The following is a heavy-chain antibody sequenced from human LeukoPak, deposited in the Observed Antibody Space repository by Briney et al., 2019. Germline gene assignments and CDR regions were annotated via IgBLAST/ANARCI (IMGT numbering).Heavy chain of an antibody. V-gene: IGHV3-30*04. CDR1: AFIFSRYA. J-gene: IGHJ4*02. CDR3: ARAYGYSYALDS. Sequence: PGRSLRLSCEASAFIFSRYAMHWVRQAPGKGLEWVAVISSDGDNEYYADSVKGRFTISRDNSKSTLYLQMNSLRPEDTAVFYCARAYGYSYALDSWGQGTLVTVSS. CDR2: ISSDGDNE. D-gene: IGHD5-12*01.